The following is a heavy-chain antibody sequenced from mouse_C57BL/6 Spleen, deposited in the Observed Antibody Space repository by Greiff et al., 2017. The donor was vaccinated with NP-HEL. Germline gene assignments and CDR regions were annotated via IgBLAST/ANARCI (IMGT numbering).Heavy chain of an antibody. V-gene: IGHV1-64*01. J-gene: IGHJ4*01. D-gene: IGHD1-1*01. CDR1: GYTFTSYW. Sequence: QVQLQQPGAELVKPGASVKLSCKASGYTFTSYWMHWVKQRPGQGLEWIGMIHPSSGSTNYNEKFKSKATLTVDKSSSTAYMQLSSLTSEDSAVYYCARKDYGSSGYAMDYWGQGTSVTVSS. CDR2: IHPSSGST. CDR3: ARKDYGSSGYAMDY.